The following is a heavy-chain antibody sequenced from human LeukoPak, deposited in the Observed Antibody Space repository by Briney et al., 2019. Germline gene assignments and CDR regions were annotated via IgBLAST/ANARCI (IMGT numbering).Heavy chain of an antibody. Sequence: GGSLRLSCAASGFTFSSYAMHWVRQAPGKGLEWVAVISYDGSNKYYADSVKDRFTISRDNSKNTLCLQVNSLRADDTAVYYCARAEKFYYYGMDVWGQGTTVTVSS. D-gene: IGHD1-14*01. CDR1: GFTFSSYA. V-gene: IGHV3-30-3*01. J-gene: IGHJ6*02. CDR3: ARAEKFYYYGMDV. CDR2: ISYDGSNK.